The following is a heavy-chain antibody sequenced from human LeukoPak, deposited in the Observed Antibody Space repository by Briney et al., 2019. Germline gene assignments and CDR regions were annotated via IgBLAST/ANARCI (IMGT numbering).Heavy chain of an antibody. CDR2: ISAYNGNT. J-gene: IGHJ6*03. CDR3: ARAHVLRYFDWSTRVGYYYYMDV. Sequence: GASVKVSCKASGYTFTSYGISWVRQAPGQGLEWMGWISAYNGNTNYAQKLQGRVTMTTDTSTSTAYMELRSLRSDDTAVYYCARAHVLRYFDWSTRVGYYYYMDVWGKGTTVTVSS. CDR1: GYTFTSYG. D-gene: IGHD3-9*01. V-gene: IGHV1-18*01.